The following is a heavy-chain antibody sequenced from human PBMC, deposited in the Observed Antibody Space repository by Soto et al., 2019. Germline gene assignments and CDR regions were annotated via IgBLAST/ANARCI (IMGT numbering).Heavy chain of an antibody. V-gene: IGHV4-30-4*01. Sequence: SETLSLTCTVSGGSISSGDYYWSWIRHPPGKGLEWIGYIYYSGSTYYNPSLKSRVTISVDTSKNQFSLKLSSVTAADTASYYCARGSWFGEFYYYYRLDVWGQGITVIVSS. CDR1: GGSISSGDYY. J-gene: IGHJ6*02. CDR2: IYYSGST. CDR3: ARGSWFGEFYYYYRLDV. D-gene: IGHD3-10*01.